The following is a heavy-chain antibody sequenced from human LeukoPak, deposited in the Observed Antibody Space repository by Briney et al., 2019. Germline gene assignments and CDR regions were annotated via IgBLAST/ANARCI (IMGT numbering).Heavy chain of an antibody. D-gene: IGHD2-2*01. CDR2: IKPDGGEK. V-gene: IGHV3-7*01. CDR1: GFTFSDYW. Sequence: GGSLRLSCAASGFTFSDYWMTWVRQAPGKVLEWVANIKPDGGEKYYVDSVKGRFTISRDNAKNSLYLQLNSLRAGDTAVYYCARGAPYSSPTSCIGLDYWGQGTLVAVSS. J-gene: IGHJ4*02. CDR3: ARGAPYSSPTSCIGLDY.